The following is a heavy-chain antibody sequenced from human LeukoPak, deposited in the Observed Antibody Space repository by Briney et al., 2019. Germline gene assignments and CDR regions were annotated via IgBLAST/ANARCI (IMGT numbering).Heavy chain of an antibody. J-gene: IGHJ3*02. D-gene: IGHD6-13*01. CDR1: GGSVSSRSHY. Sequence: SETLSLTCTVSGGSVSSRSHYWGWIRQPPGKGLEWIASIYYSGSTSYNPSLQSRVTISVDTSMNQFSLRLSSVTAADTAVYYCAREESAGRASDIWGQGTMVTVSS. V-gene: IGHV4-39*02. CDR3: AREESAGRASDI. CDR2: IYYSGST.